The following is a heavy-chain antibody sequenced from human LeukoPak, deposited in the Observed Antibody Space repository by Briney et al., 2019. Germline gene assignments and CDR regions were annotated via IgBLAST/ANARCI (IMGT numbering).Heavy chain of an antibody. J-gene: IGHJ4*02. CDR1: GFTFSSYA. V-gene: IGHV3-64*01. CDR3: ARSSGSYIGDVDY. Sequence: GGSLRLPCAASGFTFSSYAMHWVRQAPGKGMEYVSAISSNGGSTYYANSVKGRFTISRDNSKNTLYVQMGGLKAEDMAVYYCARSSGSYIGDVDYWGQGTLVTVSS. D-gene: IGHD1-26*01. CDR2: ISSNGGST.